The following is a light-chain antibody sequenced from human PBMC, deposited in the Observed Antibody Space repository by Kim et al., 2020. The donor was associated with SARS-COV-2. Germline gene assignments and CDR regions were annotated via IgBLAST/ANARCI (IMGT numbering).Light chain of an antibody. V-gene: IGLV2-8*01. Sequence: GQSVTISCNGDINDIGTYDFVSWYQQHPGRAPKLIISDVTKRPSGVPDRFSGSKSANTASLTVSGLQAEDEANYYCSSYAGFNNGVFGGGTQLTVL. CDR3: SSYAGFNNGV. CDR2: DVT. J-gene: IGLJ3*02. CDR1: INDIGTYDF.